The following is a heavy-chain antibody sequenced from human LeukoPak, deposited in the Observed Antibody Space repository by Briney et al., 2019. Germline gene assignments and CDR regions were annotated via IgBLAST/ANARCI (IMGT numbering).Heavy chain of an antibody. D-gene: IGHD3-22*01. CDR2: MNPNSGNT. Sequence: ASVKVSCKASGYTFTSFDINWVRQATGQGLEWMGWMNPNSGNTGYAQKFQGKVTMTRNTSISTAYMELSSLRSEDTAVYYCARATAGYYQFDYWGQGTLVTVSP. V-gene: IGHV1-8*01. CDR3: ARATAGYYQFDY. J-gene: IGHJ4*02. CDR1: GYTFTSFD.